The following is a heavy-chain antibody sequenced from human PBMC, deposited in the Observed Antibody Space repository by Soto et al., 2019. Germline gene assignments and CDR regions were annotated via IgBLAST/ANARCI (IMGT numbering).Heavy chain of an antibody. D-gene: IGHD3-22*01. J-gene: IGHJ5*02. CDR1: GGTFSSYA. Sequence: SVKVSCKASGGTFSSYAISWVRQAPGQGLEWMGGIIPIFGTANYAQKFQGRVTITADESTSTAYMELSSLRSEDTAVYYCARDTMHYCDSSSARYNWFGPWGQGTVVTVSS. V-gene: IGHV1-69*13. CDR2: IIPIFGTA. CDR3: ARDTMHYCDSSSARYNWFGP.